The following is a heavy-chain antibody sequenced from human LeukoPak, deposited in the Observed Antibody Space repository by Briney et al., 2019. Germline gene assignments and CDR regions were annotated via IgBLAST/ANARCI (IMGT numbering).Heavy chain of an antibody. CDR1: GGSISSGGYY. V-gene: IGHV4-31*03. J-gene: IGHJ4*02. D-gene: IGHD3-3*01. CDR3: ARIFGGFD. CDR2: IHHSGTT. Sequence: PSQTLSLTRTVSGGSISSGGYYWSWIRQHPGKGLEWIGEIHHSGTTHSNPSLRSRVTVSVDTSENQFSLNLRSVTAADTAVYYCARIFGGFDWGQGILVTVSS.